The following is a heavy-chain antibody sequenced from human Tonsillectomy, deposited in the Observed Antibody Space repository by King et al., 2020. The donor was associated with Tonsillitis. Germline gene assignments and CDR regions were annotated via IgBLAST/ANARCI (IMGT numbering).Heavy chain of an antibody. J-gene: IGHJ4*02. CDR3: ARSGSYSSTWNYFDY. CDR2: ISAYDGDT. V-gene: IGHV1-18*01. CDR1: AYTFTNYG. Sequence: QLVQSGAEVKKPGASVKVSCKASAYTFTNYGISWVRQAPGQGLEWMGWISAYDGDTNYAQKFQGRVTMTTDTSTSTAYMDLRSLRSDDTAVYYCARSGSYSSTWNYFDYWGQGTLVTVSS. D-gene: IGHD6-13*01.